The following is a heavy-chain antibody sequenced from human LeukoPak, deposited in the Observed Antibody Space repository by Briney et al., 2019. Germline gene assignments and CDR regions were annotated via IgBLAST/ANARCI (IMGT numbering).Heavy chain of an antibody. Sequence: ASVKVSCKASGYTFTSYDINWVRQATGQGLVWMGWMNPNSGNTGYAQKFQGRGTMTRNTSISTAYMELSSLRSEDTAVYYCARAPVVPAASGHYYYYMDVWGKGTTVTVSS. D-gene: IGHD2-2*01. J-gene: IGHJ6*03. V-gene: IGHV1-8*01. CDR1: GYTFTSYD. CDR3: ARAPVVPAASGHYYYYMDV. CDR2: MNPNSGNT.